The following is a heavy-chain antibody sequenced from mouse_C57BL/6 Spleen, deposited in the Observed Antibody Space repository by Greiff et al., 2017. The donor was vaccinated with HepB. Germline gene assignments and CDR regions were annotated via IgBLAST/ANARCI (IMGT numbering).Heavy chain of an antibody. CDR2: IWTGGGT. V-gene: IGHV2-9-1*01. CDR3: ARNPLYYGYDAMDY. D-gene: IGHD2-1*01. Sequence: VKLMESGPGLVAPSQSLSITCTVSGFSLTSYAISWVRQPPGKGLEWLGVIWTGGGTNYNSALKSRLSISKDNSKSQVFLKMNSLQTDDTARYYCARNPLYYGYDAMDYWGQGTSVTVSS. CDR1: GFSLTSYA. J-gene: IGHJ4*01.